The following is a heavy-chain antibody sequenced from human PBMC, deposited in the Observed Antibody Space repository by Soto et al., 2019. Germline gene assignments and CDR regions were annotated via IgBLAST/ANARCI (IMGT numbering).Heavy chain of an antibody. D-gene: IGHD3-22*01. Sequence: EVQLVESGGGLIQPGGSLRLSCAASGFTFSSNDMNWVRQAPGKGLEWVSLIYSGGSTYYADSVKGRFTISRDNSKNTLYLQMSSLRAADTAVYYGATRPLLPGAVLGQGTMVTGSS. J-gene: IGHJ3*01. CDR1: GFTFSSND. V-gene: IGHV3-53*01. CDR2: IYSGGST. CDR3: ATRPLLPGAV.